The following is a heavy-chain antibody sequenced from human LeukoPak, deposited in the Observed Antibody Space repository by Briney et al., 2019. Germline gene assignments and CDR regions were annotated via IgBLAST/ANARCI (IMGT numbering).Heavy chain of an antibody. J-gene: IGHJ4*02. Sequence: SVKVSCKASGGTFSSYAINWVRQAPGQGPEWMGGIIPIFGRANYAQKFQGRVTMTTDESTSTAYMELSSLRSEDTAVYYCARVFARSGEISGSYFYYWGQGTLVTVSS. CDR3: ARVFARSGEISGSYFYY. CDR1: GGTFSSYA. V-gene: IGHV1-69*05. D-gene: IGHD1-26*01. CDR2: IIPIFGRA.